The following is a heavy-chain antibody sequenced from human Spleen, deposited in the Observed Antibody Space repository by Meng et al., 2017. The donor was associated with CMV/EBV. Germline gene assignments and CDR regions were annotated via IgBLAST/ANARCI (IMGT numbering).Heavy chain of an antibody. J-gene: IGHJ4*02. CDR3: AKLIATNPGGSAFDY. D-gene: IGHD1-7*01. V-gene: IGHV3-48*03. Sequence: GESLKISCAASGFTFSAFEMNWVRQAPGRGLEWVAYINSGGDTIYYADSVRGRFTLSRDNTKNSLYLQMNSLRAEDAALYYCAKLIATNPGGSAFDYWGQGTLVTVSS. CDR1: GFTFSAFE. CDR2: INSGGDTI.